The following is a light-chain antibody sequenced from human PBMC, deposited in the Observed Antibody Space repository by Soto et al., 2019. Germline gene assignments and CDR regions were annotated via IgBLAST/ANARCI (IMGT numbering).Light chain of an antibody. Sequence: EIVLTQSPATLSLSPGERATLSCRASQNVANYLDWYQQKPGQAPRLLIYESSNRATGIAARFSGSGSGTDFTLTISSXEPEDFAVYYCQQRSNWPQKFGQGTKVDIK. J-gene: IGKJ1*01. CDR1: QNVANY. CDR2: ESS. V-gene: IGKV3-11*01. CDR3: QQRSNWPQK.